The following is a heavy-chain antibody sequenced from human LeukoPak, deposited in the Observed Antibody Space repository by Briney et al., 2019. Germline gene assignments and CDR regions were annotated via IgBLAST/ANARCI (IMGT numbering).Heavy chain of an antibody. CDR2: LSGSGGNT. V-gene: IGHV3-23*01. D-gene: IGHD6-19*01. CDR3: ARSLSSGFDY. CDR1: GFTFSSYA. J-gene: IGHJ4*02. Sequence: GGSLRLSCAASGFTFSSYAMSWVRQAPGKGLEWVSTLSGSGGNTYYADSVKGRVTISRDNSKNTLYLQMNSLRAEDTAVYHCARSLSSGFDYWGQGTLVTVSS.